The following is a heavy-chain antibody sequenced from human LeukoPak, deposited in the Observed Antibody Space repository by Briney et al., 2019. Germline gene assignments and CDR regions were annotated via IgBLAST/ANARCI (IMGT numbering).Heavy chain of an antibody. CDR2: IYYSGST. CDR3: ARVGLTMVRGVIFDP. J-gene: IGHJ5*02. Sequence: SETLSLTCTASGGSISSYYWSWIRQPPGKGLEWIGYIYYSGSTNYNPSLKSRVTISVDTSKNQFSLKLSSVTAADTAVYYCARVGLTMVRGVIFDPWGQGTLVTVSS. D-gene: IGHD3-10*01. CDR1: GGSISSYY. V-gene: IGHV4-59*01.